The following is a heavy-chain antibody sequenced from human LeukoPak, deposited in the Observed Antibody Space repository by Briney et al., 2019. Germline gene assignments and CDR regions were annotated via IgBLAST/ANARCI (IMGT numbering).Heavy chain of an antibody. CDR2: LYPGDSDS. V-gene: IGHV5-51*01. D-gene: IGHD5-24*01. CDR1: GYSFFSNYW. Sequence: GESLKISCKAYGYSFFSNYWIAWVRQMPGKGLEWMGILYPGDSDSRYSPSFQGHVTISADRSISTAYLHWSSLKVSDTAMYYCARASRDGYNQNFDYWGQGTLVAVSS. CDR3: ARASRDGYNQNFDY. J-gene: IGHJ4*02.